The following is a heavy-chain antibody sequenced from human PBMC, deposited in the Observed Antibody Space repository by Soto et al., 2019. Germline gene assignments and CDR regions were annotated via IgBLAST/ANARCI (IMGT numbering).Heavy chain of an antibody. D-gene: IGHD3-10*01. CDR2: IYYSGTT. J-gene: IGHJ4*02. Sequence: SETLSLTCTVSGGSISSADFFWTWLRQPPGKGLEWLGYIYYSGTTYYNPSLKGRLIIPIDTSRNQFSLSLNSVTAADTAVYFCAREPYLPMARNDFWGQGAQVTVSS. V-gene: IGHV4-30-4*01. CDR1: GGSISSADFF. CDR3: AREPYLPMARNDF.